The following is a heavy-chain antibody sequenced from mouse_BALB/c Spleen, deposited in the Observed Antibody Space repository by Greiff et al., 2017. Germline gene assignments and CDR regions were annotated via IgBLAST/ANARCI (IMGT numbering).Heavy chain of an antibody. V-gene: IGHV2-4-1*01. CDR3: ARNSGVYDGYYGSYAMDY. CDR2: IWSGGST. J-gene: IGHJ4*01. CDR1: GFSLTSYG. Sequence: QVQLKESGPGLVQPSQSLSITCTVSGFSLTSYGVHWVRQSPGKGLEWLGVIWSGGSTDYNAAFISRLSISKDNSKSQVFFKMNSLQADDTAIYYCARNSGVYDGYYGSYAMDYWGQGTSVTVSS. D-gene: IGHD2-3*01.